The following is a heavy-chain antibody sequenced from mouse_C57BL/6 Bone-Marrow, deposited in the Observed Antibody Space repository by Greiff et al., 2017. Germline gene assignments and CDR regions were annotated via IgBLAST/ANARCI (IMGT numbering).Heavy chain of an antibody. Sequence: EVMLVASGGGLVKPGGSLKLSCAASGFTFSSYAMSWVRQTPEKRLEWVATISDGGSYTYYPDNVKGRFTISRDNAKNNLYLQMSHLKSEDTAMYYCAREGDVEFAYWGQGNLVTVSA. CDR3: AREGDVEFAY. J-gene: IGHJ3*01. CDR1: GFTFSSYA. D-gene: IGHD3-3*01. CDR2: ISDGGSYT. V-gene: IGHV5-4*01.